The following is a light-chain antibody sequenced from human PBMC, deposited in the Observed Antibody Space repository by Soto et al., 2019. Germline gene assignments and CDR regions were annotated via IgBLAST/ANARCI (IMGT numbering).Light chain of an antibody. CDR1: QSVTGRY. Sequence: EIVLTQSPATLSLSPGERAILSCRASQSVTGRYLAWYQQRPGQAPSLLMHGASSRTTGIPERFSGSGSGTDFTLTISRVEPEDFAVYYCQQYGSSPRTFGQGTKVDIK. V-gene: IGKV3-20*01. CDR3: QQYGSSPRT. J-gene: IGKJ1*01. CDR2: GAS.